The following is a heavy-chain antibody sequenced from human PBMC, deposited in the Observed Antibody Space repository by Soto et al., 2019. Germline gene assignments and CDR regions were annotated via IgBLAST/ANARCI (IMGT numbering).Heavy chain of an antibody. D-gene: IGHD3-16*01. J-gene: IGHJ4*02. CDR2: IKSKINGGTI. Sequence: EVQLAESGGDLVKPGGSLRLSCAASGFTFNTAWMNWVRQTPGKGREWVGRIKSKINGGTIAYAAPVKGRFTISRNESTITLYREINSLNTEDPAVSYCTADAPDGGAYAFHFWGQGIFVTVSS. CDR3: TADAPDGGAYAFHF. CDR1: GFTFNTAW. V-gene: IGHV3-15*07.